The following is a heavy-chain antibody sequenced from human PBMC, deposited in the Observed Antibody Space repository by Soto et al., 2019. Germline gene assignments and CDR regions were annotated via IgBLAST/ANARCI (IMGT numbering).Heavy chain of an antibody. CDR2: IYTSGST. CDR3: ARVEGREGWFDP. J-gene: IGHJ5*02. Sequence: PSETLSLTCTVSGGSISSYYWSWIRQPAGKGLEWIGRIYTSGSTNYNPSLKSRVTMSVDTSKNQFPLELSSVTAAEAAVYYRARVEGREGWFDPWGQVTMVTVSS. V-gene: IGHV4-4*07. D-gene: IGHD1-1*01. CDR1: GGSISSYY.